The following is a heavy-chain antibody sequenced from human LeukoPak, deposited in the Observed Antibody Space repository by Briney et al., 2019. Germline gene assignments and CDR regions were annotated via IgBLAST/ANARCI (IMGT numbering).Heavy chain of an antibody. CDR2: IYHTGST. CDR3: AGTLDDYLSNWFDP. Sequence: SETLSLTCAVSGGSISSNNWWSWVRQPPGRGLEWIADIYHTGSTNYSPSLKSRVTISVDKSKNQFFLKLNSVTAADTAVYYCAGTLDDYLSNWFDPWGQGTLVTVSS. J-gene: IGHJ5*02. V-gene: IGHV4-4*02. CDR1: GGSISSNNW. D-gene: IGHD5-24*01.